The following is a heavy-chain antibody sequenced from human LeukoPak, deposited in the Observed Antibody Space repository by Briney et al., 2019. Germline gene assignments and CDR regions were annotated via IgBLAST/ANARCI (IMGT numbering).Heavy chain of an antibody. D-gene: IGHD3-10*01. J-gene: IGHJ4*02. CDR1: GFTFSSYG. CDR2: ISYGGSNK. V-gene: IGHV3-30*03. CDR3: ATNYGSGSYSPDY. Sequence: PGGSLRLSCAASGFTFSSYGMHWVRQAPGKGLEWVAVISYGGSNKYYADSVKGRFTISRDNSKNTLYLQMNSLRAEDTAVYYCATNYGSGSYSPDYWGQGTLVTVSS.